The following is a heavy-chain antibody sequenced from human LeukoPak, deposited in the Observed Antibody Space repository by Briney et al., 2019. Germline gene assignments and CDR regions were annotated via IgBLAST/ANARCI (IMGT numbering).Heavy chain of an antibody. V-gene: IGHV3-21*01. Sequence: GGSLRLSRAASGFTFTTYWMNWVRQARGKGLEWVSSISSGSSYIYYADSVKGRFTISRDNTKISLYLQMNSLRAEDTAVYYCAIDFRGNWFDPWGQGTLVTVSS. CDR3: AIDFRGNWFDP. CDR2: ISSGSSYI. CDR1: GFTFTTYW. J-gene: IGHJ5*02.